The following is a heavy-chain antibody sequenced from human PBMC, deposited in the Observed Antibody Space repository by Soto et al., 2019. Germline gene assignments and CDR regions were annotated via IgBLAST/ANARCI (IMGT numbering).Heavy chain of an antibody. CDR3: ARDAGSESYLAY. D-gene: IGHD1-26*01. Sequence: QVQLVQSGGEVKKPGASVKVSCKPSGYTFTNYAISWVRRAPGQGLEWMGWISPFNGHTKYAQKFQSRVTLTTDTSTSTAYMELRSLIYDDTAVYYCARDAGSESYLAYWGQGTLVTVSS. V-gene: IGHV1-18*01. CDR2: ISPFNGHT. CDR1: GYTFTNYA. J-gene: IGHJ4*02.